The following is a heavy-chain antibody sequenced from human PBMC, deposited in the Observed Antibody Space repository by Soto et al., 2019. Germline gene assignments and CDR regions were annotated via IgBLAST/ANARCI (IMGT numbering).Heavy chain of an antibody. D-gene: IGHD6-19*01. CDR3: AKLHSSGSFDY. Sequence: GGSLRLSCAASGFTFSSYGMHWVRQAPGKGLEWVAVISYDGSNKYYADSVKGRFTISRDNSKNTLYLQMNSLRAEDTAVYYCAKLHSSGSFDYWGQGTLVTVSS. CDR1: GFTFSSYG. V-gene: IGHV3-30*18. CDR2: ISYDGSNK. J-gene: IGHJ4*02.